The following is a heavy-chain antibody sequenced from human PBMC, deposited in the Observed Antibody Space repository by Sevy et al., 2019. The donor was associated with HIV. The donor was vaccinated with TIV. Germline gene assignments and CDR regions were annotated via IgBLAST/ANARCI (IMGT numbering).Heavy chain of an antibody. CDR2: ISYDGSNK. D-gene: IGHD2-15*01. V-gene: IGHV3-30-3*01. Sequence: GGSLRLSYAASGFTFSSYAMHWVRQAPGKGLEWVAVISYDGSNKYYADSVKGRFTISRDNSKNTLYLQMNSLRAEDTAVYYCARDPTVVTPSAFDIWGQGTMVTVSS. J-gene: IGHJ3*02. CDR1: GFTFSSYA. CDR3: ARDPTVVTPSAFDI.